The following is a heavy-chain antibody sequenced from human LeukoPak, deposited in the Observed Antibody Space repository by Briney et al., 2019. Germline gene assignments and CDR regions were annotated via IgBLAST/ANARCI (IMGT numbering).Heavy chain of an antibody. J-gene: IGHJ4*02. D-gene: IGHD4-17*01. Sequence: SETLSLTCTVSGGSISSSSYYWGWIRQPPGKGLEWIGSIYYSGSTYYNPSLKSRVTISVDTSKNQFSLKLSSVTAADTAVYYCARDLLANDYGDPQPFDYWGQGTLVTVSS. V-gene: IGHV4-39*07. CDR3: ARDLLANDYGDPQPFDY. CDR2: IYYSGST. CDR1: GGSISSSSYY.